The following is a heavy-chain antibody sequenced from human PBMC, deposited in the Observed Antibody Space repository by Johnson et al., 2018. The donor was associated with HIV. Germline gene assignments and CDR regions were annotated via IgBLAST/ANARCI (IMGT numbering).Heavy chain of an antibody. J-gene: IGHJ3*02. CDR3: ASQGAPAFDI. CDR2: ISYDGSNK. Sequence: QVQLVESGGGVVQPGRSLRLSCAASGFTFSMYAMHWVRQAPGKGLEWVAVISYDGSNKYYADSVRGRFTISRDNSKNTLYLQMNSLRAEDTAVYYCASQGAPAFDIWGQGTMVTVSS. V-gene: IGHV3-30*01. CDR1: GFTFSMYA.